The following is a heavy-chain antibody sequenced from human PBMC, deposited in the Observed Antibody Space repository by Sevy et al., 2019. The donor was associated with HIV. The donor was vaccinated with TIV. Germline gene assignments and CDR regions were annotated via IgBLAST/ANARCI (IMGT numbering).Heavy chain of an antibody. D-gene: IGHD1-1*01. CDR3: AKDLGLERLSKKYYYGMDV. CDR1: GFTFSSYG. V-gene: IGHV3-30*18. J-gene: IGHJ6*02. CDR2: ISYDGSNK. Sequence: GGSLRLSCAASGFTFSSYGMHWVRQAPGKGLEWVAVISYDGSNKYYADSVKGRITISRDNSKNTLDLQMNSLRAEDTAVYYCAKDLGLERLSKKYYYGMDVWGQGTTVTVSS.